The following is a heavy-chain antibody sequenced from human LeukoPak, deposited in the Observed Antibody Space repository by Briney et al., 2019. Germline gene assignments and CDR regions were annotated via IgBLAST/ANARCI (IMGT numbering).Heavy chain of an antibody. CDR1: GYTFTSYG. D-gene: IGHD3-9*01. CDR3: AGDVFDILTGYLSGYYYYMDV. Sequence: GASVKVSCKASGYTFTSYGITWVRQAPGQGLEWMGWISAYNGNTNYAQKLQGRVTMTTDTSTSTAYMELRSLRSDDTAVYYCAGDVFDILTGYLSGYYYYMDVWGKGTTVIVSS. J-gene: IGHJ6*03. CDR2: ISAYNGNT. V-gene: IGHV1-18*01.